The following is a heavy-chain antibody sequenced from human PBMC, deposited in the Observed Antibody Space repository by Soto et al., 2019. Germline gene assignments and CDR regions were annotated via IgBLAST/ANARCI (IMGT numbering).Heavy chain of an antibody. Sequence: SETLSLTCPGSFGSISSYYLSWIRHPPGKGLEWIGYIYYSGSTNYNPSLKSRVTISVDTSKNQFSLKLSSVTAADTAVYYCARVHTAMVTSVLAFDIWGQGTMVTF. CDR1: FGSISSYY. CDR3: ARVHTAMVTSVLAFDI. V-gene: IGHV4-59*01. CDR2: IYYSGST. D-gene: IGHD5-18*01. J-gene: IGHJ3*02.